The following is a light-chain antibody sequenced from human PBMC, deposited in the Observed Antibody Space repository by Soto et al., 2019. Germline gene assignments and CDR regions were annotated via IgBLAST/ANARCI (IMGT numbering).Light chain of an antibody. CDR3: QRWTDYSCR. V-gene: IGKV1-5*03. Sequence: DIHMTQSPATLSATVGYRVTITCQATQSISMWLAWYRKKPGKAPNLVIYKTFILERGVPARFSGSGSGTEFTRTISSLPAEYFATYYGQRWTDYSCRFGQAPKVE. J-gene: IGKJ1*01. CDR2: KTF. CDR1: QSISMW.